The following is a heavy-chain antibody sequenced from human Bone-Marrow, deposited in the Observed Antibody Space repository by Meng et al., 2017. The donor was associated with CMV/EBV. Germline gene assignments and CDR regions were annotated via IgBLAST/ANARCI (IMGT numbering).Heavy chain of an antibody. Sequence: SETLSLTCTVSGYSISSGYYWGWIRQPPGKGLEWIGSIYHSGSTYYNPSLKSRVTISVDTSKNQFSLKLSSMTAADTAVYYCARDRTVAAISYYGMDVWGQGTTVTVSS. D-gene: IGHD2-15*01. J-gene: IGHJ6*02. V-gene: IGHV4-38-2*02. CDR3: ARDRTVAAISYYGMDV. CDR2: IYHSGST. CDR1: GYSISSGYY.